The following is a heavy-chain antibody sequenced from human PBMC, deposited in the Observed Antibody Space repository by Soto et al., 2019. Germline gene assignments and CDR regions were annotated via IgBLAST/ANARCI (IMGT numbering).Heavy chain of an antibody. Sequence: GGSLRLSCAASGFTFSSYSMNWVRQAPGKGLEWVSSISSSSSYIYYADSVKGRFTISRDNAKNSLYLQMNSQRAEDTAVYYCARDRQYYYGSGSYMDYWGQGTLVTVSS. D-gene: IGHD3-10*01. CDR3: ARDRQYYYGSGSYMDY. CDR2: ISSSSSYI. V-gene: IGHV3-21*01. J-gene: IGHJ4*02. CDR1: GFTFSSYS.